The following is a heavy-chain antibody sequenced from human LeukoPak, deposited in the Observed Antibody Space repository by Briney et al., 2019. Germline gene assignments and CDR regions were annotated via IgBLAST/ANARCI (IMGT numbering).Heavy chain of an antibody. J-gene: IGHJ4*02. Sequence: PSETLSLTCTVSGGSITSGDDYWSWIRQPPGKGLEWIGYIYHSGRSYYNPSLKSRITTSVDTSKNQFSLNLSSVTAADTAVYYCARDQVECTGGTCRSRVGFDFWGQGTLVTVSS. D-gene: IGHD2-8*02. CDR1: GGSITSGDDY. V-gene: IGHV4-30-4*01. CDR3: ARDQVECTGGTCRSRVGFDF. CDR2: IYHSGRS.